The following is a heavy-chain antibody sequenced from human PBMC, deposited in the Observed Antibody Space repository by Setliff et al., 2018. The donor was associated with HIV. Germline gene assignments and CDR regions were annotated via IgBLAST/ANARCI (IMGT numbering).Heavy chain of an antibody. D-gene: IGHD3-3*01. J-gene: IGHJ4*02. V-gene: IGHV4-4*02. CDR2: IYHTGST. CDR1: GGSISSSNW. CDR3: ARGFRSGRIFGIDY. Sequence: SETLSLTCAVSGGSISSSNWWSWVRQPPGKGLEWIGEIYHTGSTNYNPSLKSRATISVDKSKNQFSLKLSSVSAADTAVYYCARGFRSGRIFGIDYWGQGTLVTVSS.